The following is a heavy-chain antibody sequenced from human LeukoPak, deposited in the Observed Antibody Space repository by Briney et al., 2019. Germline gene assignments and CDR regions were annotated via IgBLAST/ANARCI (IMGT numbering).Heavy chain of an antibody. CDR2: ISYDGSNK. CDR1: GFTFSSYA. CDR3: ARDSSSGWYHDY. J-gene: IGHJ4*02. D-gene: IGHD6-19*01. V-gene: IGHV3-30*14. Sequence: PGGSLRLSCAASGFTFSSYAMHWVRQAPGKGLEWVAVISYDGSNKYYADSGKGRFTISRDNSKNTLYLQMNSLRAEDTAVYYCARDSSSGWYHDYWGQGTLVTVSS.